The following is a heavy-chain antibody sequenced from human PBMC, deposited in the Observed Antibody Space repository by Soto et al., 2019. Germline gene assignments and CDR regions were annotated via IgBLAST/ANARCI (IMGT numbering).Heavy chain of an antibody. J-gene: IGHJ4*02. CDR2: IYWDDDK. CDR1: GFSLSTSGVG. D-gene: IGHD6-19*01. CDR3: AHRLGGIGVAGTFDY. V-gene: IGHV2-5*02. Sequence: QITLKESGPTLVKPTQTLTLTCTFSGFSLSTSGVGVGWIRQPPGKALEWLALIYWDDDKRYSPSLNGRLTITKDTAKNQVVLTMTNMDPVDTATYYCAHRLGGIGVAGTFDYWGQGTLVTVSS.